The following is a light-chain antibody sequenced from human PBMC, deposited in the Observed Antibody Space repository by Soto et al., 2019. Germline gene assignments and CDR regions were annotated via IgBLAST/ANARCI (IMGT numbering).Light chain of an antibody. V-gene: IGKV3-20*01. CDR2: GAS. J-gene: IGKJ2*01. CDR1: QSVSNIY. CDR3: QQYGTSPRT. Sequence: EIVLKKSPATLSLSPGERASLSCRASQSVSNIYLAWYQQKPGQAPRLLIFGASNRATGIPDRFSGSGSGTDFTLTISRLEPEDFAVYHCQQYGTSPRTFGQGTKLEIK.